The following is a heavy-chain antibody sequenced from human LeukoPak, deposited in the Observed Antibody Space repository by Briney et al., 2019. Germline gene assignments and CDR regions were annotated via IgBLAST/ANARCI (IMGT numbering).Heavy chain of an antibody. CDR2: GYYSGTT. CDR3: ARSYTRSGLAAFR. V-gene: IGHV4-59*13. CDR1: GGSISSYY. D-gene: IGHD2-15*01. J-gene: IGHJ4*02. Sequence: SETLSLTCTVSGGSISSYYYSWVRLPPAKGLEWVGYGYYSGTTNYNPSLKRRVTISIDTPKNQFSLQLTSVTAADPAVYYFARSYTRSGLAAFRWGQGTLVTVSS.